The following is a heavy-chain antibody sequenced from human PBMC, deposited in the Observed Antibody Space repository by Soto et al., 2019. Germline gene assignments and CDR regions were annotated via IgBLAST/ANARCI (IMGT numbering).Heavy chain of an antibody. Sequence: SETLSLTCTVSCGPISSGDYYWSWIRQPPGEGLEWIGYIYYSGSTYYNPSLKSRVTISVDTSKNQFSLKLSSVTAADTAVYYCARVGWNYYYYGMDVWGQGTTVTVSS. CDR2: IYYSGST. D-gene: IGHD2-15*01. J-gene: IGHJ6*02. CDR3: ARVGWNYYYYGMDV. V-gene: IGHV4-30-4*01. CDR1: CGPISSGDYY.